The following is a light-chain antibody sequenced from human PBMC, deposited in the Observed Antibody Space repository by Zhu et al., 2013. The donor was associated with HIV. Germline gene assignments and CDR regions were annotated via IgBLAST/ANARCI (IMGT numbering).Light chain of an antibody. J-gene: IGKJ2*01. V-gene: IGKV4-1*01. CDR3: QQYYSTPYT. CDR2: WAS. CDR1: QSVLYSTNNNNY. Sequence: DIVMTQSPDSLAVSLGERATINCKSSQSVLYSTNNNNYLAWYQQKPGQPPKLLIYWASTRESGVPDRFSGSGSGTEFTLTISSLQADDVALYYCQQYYSTPYTFGQGTKLEIK.